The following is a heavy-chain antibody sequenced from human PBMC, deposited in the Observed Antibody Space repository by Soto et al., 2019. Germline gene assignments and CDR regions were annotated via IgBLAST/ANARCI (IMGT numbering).Heavy chain of an antibody. V-gene: IGHV4-59*01. D-gene: IGHD2-15*01. CDR2: IYYSGST. Sequence: SETLSLTCTVSGGSISSYYWSWIRQPPGKGLEWIGYIYYSGSTNYNPSLKSRVTISVDTSKNQFSLKLSSVTAADTAVYYCARSFVVAAPDFDYWGQGTLVTVSS. CDR1: GGSISSYY. J-gene: IGHJ4*02. CDR3: ARSFVVAAPDFDY.